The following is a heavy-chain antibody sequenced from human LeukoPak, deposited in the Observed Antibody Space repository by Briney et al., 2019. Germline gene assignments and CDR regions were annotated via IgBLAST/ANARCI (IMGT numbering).Heavy chain of an antibody. D-gene: IGHD5-18*01. CDR3: ASGEEYSYGYRFDY. CDR1: GYTFTSYA. V-gene: IGHV1-3*01. CDR2: VNAGNGNT. Sequence: ASVKVSCKASGYTFTSYAMHWVRQAPGQRLEWMGWVNAGNGNTKYSQKFQGRVTITRDTSASTAYMELSSLRSEDTAVYYCASGEEYSYGYRFDYWGQGTLVTVSS. J-gene: IGHJ4*02.